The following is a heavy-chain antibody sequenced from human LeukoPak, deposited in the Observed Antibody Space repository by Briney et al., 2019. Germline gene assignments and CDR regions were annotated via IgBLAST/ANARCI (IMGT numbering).Heavy chain of an antibody. J-gene: IGHJ4*02. Sequence: GGSLRLSCAASGFTFSSYGMHWVRQAPGKGLEWVAFIRYDGSNKYYADSVKGRFTISRDNSKNTLYLQMNSLRAEDTAVYYCAKADYYDSSGGIDYWGQGTLVTVSS. D-gene: IGHD3-22*01. CDR3: AKADYYDSSGGIDY. CDR1: GFTFSSYG. CDR2: IRYDGSNK. V-gene: IGHV3-30*02.